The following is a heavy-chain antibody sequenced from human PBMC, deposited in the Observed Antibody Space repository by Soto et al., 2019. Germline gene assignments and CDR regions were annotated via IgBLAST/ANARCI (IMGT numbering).Heavy chain of an antibody. CDR2: ISSRSTTI. V-gene: IGHV3-48*02. Sequence: VSLRLSCAASGFTFINYNMNWVRQAPGKGPEWLSYISSRSTTIYYADSVKGRFTISRDNAKNSLYLQMNSLRDEDTAVYYCARDCGKGYGMDVWGQGTTVTVSS. CDR3: ARDCGKGYGMDV. J-gene: IGHJ6*02. CDR1: GFTFINYN.